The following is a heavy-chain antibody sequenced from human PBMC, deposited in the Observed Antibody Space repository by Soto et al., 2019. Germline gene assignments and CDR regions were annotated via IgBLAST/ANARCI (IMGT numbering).Heavy chain of an antibody. D-gene: IGHD2-15*01. J-gene: IGHJ6*03. Sequence: SPTLSLTCAISGDSVSSNSAAWNWIRQSPSRGLEWLGRTYYRSKWYNDYAVSVKSRVTINPDTSKNQFSLQLNSVTPEDTAVYYCAREVVVVAAPYYYYYYYMDVWGKGTTVTVSS. CDR3: AREVVVVAAPYYYYYYYMDV. CDR2: TYYRSKWYN. CDR1: GDSVSSNSAA. V-gene: IGHV6-1*01.